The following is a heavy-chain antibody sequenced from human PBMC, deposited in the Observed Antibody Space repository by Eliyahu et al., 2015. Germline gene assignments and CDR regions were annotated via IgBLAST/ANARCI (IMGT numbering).Heavy chain of an antibody. Sequence: QVQLVESGXGVVQPGGSLXLSCAASGFTFSNYGRHWXRQAPGKGLDWVGFIGSDGSNQYYADSVKGRFTISRDNAKNKVYLQMNSLRAEDTGLYYCARNPGDGDYWGQGTLVIVSS. CDR1: GFTFSNYG. V-gene: IGHV3-30*02. J-gene: IGHJ4*02. D-gene: IGHD2-21*02. CDR2: IGSDGSNQ. CDR3: ARNPGDGDY.